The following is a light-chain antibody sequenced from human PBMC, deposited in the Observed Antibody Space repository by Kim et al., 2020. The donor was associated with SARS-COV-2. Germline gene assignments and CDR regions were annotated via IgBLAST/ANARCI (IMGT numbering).Light chain of an antibody. V-gene: IGLV3-19*01. Sequence: ELTQDPAVSVALGQTVRITCQGDSLRSYYATWYQQKPGQAPILVIYGKNNRPSGIPDRFPGSSSGNTASLTITGTQAGDEADYYCNSRDSNDNVVFGGG. CDR2: GKN. J-gene: IGLJ2*01. CDR3: NSRDSNDNVV. CDR1: SLRSYY.